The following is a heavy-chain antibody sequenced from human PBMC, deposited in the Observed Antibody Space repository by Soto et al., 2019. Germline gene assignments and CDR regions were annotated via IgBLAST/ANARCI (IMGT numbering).Heavy chain of an antibody. J-gene: IGHJ6*02. CDR2: ISNSGGTT. CDR1: GFSFSSYA. V-gene: IGHV3-23*04. CDR3: AKYVAVAGTALYGMDV. Sequence: EVQLVESGGGLVQPGGSLRLSCAASGFSFSSYAMSWARQAPGKGLEWVSVISNSGGTTFYADSVKGRFTISRDNFKNTVFLQMSSLRAEDTAFYYCAKYVAVAGTALYGMDVWGQGTTVTVSS. D-gene: IGHD6-19*01.